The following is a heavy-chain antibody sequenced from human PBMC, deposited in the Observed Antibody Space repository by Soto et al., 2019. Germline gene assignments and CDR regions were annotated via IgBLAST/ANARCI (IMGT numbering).Heavy chain of an antibody. Sequence: EVQLLESGGGLVQPGGSVRLSCAASGFTFGNYAMIWVRQAPGKGLEWVSTISGGGDGTYYADSVRGRFTISRENSRNTVYLQMNSLRAEDTAVYYCAKKGLGSLATYCSTGDCHYAFDIWGQGTMVTVSS. D-gene: IGHD2-15*01. V-gene: IGHV3-23*01. CDR2: ISGGGDGT. CDR1: GFTFGNYA. CDR3: AKKGLGSLATYCSTGDCHYAFDI. J-gene: IGHJ3*02.